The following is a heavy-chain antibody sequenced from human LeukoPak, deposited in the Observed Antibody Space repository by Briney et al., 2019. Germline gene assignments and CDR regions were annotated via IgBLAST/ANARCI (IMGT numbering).Heavy chain of an antibody. CDR1: GGSFSGFY. CDR3: VRRNKGPADV. Sequence: SETLSLTCAVYGGSFSGFYWSWIRQTPGRGLEWIGYIHYSGSTTYNPSLKSRVTISVDTSENQFSLNLSSVTAADTAVYYCVRRNKGPADVWGQGTTVTVS. CDR2: IHYSGST. J-gene: IGHJ6*02. V-gene: IGHV4-34*11. D-gene: IGHD1-14*01.